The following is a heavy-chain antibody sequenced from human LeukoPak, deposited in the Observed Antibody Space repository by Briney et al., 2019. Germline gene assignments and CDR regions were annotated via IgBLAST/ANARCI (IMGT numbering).Heavy chain of an antibody. CDR1: GFTFSNYA. CDR3: ARDSTYDSSGYSRVEKGGSDY. J-gene: IGHJ4*02. CDR2: ITGSGGST. V-gene: IGHV3-23*01. D-gene: IGHD3-22*01. Sequence: PGGSLRLSCAASGFTFSNYAMSWVRQAPGKGLEWVSAITGSGGSTYYADSVKGRFTISRDNSKNTLYLQMNSLRAEDTAVYYCARDSTYDSSGYSRVEKGGSDYWGQGTLVTVSS.